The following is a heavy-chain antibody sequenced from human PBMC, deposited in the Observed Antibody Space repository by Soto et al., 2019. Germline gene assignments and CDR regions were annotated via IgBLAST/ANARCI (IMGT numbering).Heavy chain of an antibody. Sequence: GGSLRLSCAASGFTFSSYVMSWVRQAPGKGLEWVSGISTSGGSTFHAGSVKGRFTISRDNSKNTLYLQMNSLTAEDTAVYYCAKGAGHSGYDSWARWGQGTLVTVSS. CDR2: ISTSGGST. CDR3: AKGAGHSGYDSWAR. V-gene: IGHV3-23*01. CDR1: GFTFSSYV. J-gene: IGHJ4*02. D-gene: IGHD5-12*01.